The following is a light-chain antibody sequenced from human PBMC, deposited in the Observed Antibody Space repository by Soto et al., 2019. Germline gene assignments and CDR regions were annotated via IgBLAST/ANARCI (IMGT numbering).Light chain of an antibody. CDR3: QQYFNWPPYT. V-gene: IGKV3-15*01. J-gene: IGKJ2*01. Sequence: EIVMMQSPATLSLSPGERATLSCRASQSVSSNLAWYQQKPGQAPRLLIYGASTRATGITARFSGSGSGTEFTLTISSLQSEDFAVYYCQQYFNWPPYTFGQGTKLEI. CDR2: GAS. CDR1: QSVSSN.